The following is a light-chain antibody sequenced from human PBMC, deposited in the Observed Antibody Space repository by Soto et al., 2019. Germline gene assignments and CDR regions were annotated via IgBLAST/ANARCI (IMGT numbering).Light chain of an antibody. CDR2: GAS. Sequence: EIVLTQSPGTLSLSPGERATLSCRASQSVSSSYLAWYQQKPGQAPRLLMDGASSRATGIPDRFSGSGSGTDFTLTISRLEPEDFAVYYCQQYGNSVTFGGGTKVEIK. CDR1: QSVSSSY. J-gene: IGKJ4*01. V-gene: IGKV3-20*01. CDR3: QQYGNSVT.